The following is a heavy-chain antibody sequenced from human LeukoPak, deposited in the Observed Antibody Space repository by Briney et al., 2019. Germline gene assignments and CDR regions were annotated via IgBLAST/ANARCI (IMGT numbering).Heavy chain of an antibody. CDR3: ARGGAAFAESVY. D-gene: IGHD3-3*01. V-gene: IGHV3-7*01. CDR2: IDGDGSTE. J-gene: IGHJ4*02. Sequence: GGSLRLSCVASGFTLSSYWMSRVRQAPGKGLEWVANIDGDGSTEAYVDSLKGRFTISRDNAKNSLYLQMNNPRVEDTAVYYCARGGAAFAESVYWGQGTLVTVSS. CDR1: GFTLSSYW.